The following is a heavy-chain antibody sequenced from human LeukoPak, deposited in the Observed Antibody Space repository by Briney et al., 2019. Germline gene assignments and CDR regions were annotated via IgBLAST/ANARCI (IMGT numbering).Heavy chain of an antibody. CDR1: GFTFTTCA. J-gene: IGHJ4*02. CDR2: ISGGGGSS. D-gene: IGHD5-18*01. CDR3: AKGSGQIQLWSNFDY. Sequence: GGSLRLSCAAPGFTFTTCAMSWVRQAPGKGLEWVSGISGGGGSSNYADSVKGRFTISRDNSKNTLYLQMNSLRAEDTAVYYCAKGSGQIQLWSNFDYWGQGTLVTVSS. V-gene: IGHV3-23*01.